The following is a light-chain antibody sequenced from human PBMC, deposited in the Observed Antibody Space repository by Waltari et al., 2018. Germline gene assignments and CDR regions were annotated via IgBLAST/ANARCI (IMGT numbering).Light chain of an antibody. V-gene: IGLV2-14*03. J-gene: IGLJ2*01. CDR2: DVS. CDR3: SSYISSSTLEL. Sequence: QSALTLPASVSGSPGQSITLSCTAPSSDVGAYNYVSWYQQHPGKAPKLIIFDVSNRPSGVSNRFSGSKSGNTASLTISGLQAEDEADYYCSSYISSSTLELFGGGTSLTVL. CDR1: SSDVGAYNY.